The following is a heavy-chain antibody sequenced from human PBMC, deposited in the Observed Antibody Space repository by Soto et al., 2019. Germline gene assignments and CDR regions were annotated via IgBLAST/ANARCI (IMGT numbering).Heavy chain of an antibody. V-gene: IGHV3-72*01. CDR2: IRNKANSYTT. J-gene: IGHJ4*01. CDR1: GFTFSDHY. CDR3: ARDSGKGAYFDY. D-gene: IGHD1-26*01. Sequence: EVQLVESGGGLVQPGGSQRLSCAASGFTFSDHYMDWVRKAPGKGLEWVGRIRNKANSYTTDYAASVKGRFTISRDDSKVSLYLQMNSLKTADTAIYYCARDSGKGAYFDYWGHGTLATVSS.